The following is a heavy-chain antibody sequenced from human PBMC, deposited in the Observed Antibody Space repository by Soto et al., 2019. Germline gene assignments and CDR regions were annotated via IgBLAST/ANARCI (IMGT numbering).Heavy chain of an antibody. CDR1: GGSFSGYD. J-gene: IGHJ4*02. Sequence: QVQLQQWGAGLLKPSETLSLTCAVYGGSFSGYDWTWIRQPPCTGLEWIGGINHSGSTNYHPSLKSRVTTSVDTTQNQYSLKLTSVTAADTAVYYCARDKTTGLFDYWGQGTLVTVSS. CDR3: ARDKTTGLFDY. V-gene: IGHV4-34*01. CDR2: INHSGST. D-gene: IGHD1-7*01.